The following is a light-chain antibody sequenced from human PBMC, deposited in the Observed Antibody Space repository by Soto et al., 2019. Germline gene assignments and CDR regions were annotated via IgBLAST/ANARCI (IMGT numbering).Light chain of an antibody. J-gene: IGLJ1*01. Sequence: QSALTQPASVSGSPGQSITISCTGTSSDVGGYNYVSWYQQHPGKAPKLMIYDVSNRPSGVSNRFSGSKSGSTASLTISGLQAEDEADYYCSSYTSSSILGYVFGTGTKVTVL. CDR1: SSDVGGYNY. V-gene: IGLV2-14*01. CDR2: DVS. CDR3: SSYTSSSILGYV.